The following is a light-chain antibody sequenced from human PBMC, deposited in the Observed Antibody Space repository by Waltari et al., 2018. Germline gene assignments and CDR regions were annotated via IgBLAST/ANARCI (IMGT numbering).Light chain of an antibody. V-gene: IGLV2-8*01. J-gene: IGLJ2*01. CDR3: SSYAHSNTVV. Sequence: QSALTQPPSASGSPGQSVTISCTGTTSDVGGYNYVSWYQPHPGKAPKLIISEVTKRPSGVPDRFSGSKSGNTASLTVSGLQAEDEADYYCSSYAHSNTVVFGGGTRLTVL. CDR2: EVT. CDR1: TSDVGGYNY.